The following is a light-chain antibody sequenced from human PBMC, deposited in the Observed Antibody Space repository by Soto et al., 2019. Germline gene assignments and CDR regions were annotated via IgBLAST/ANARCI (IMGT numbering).Light chain of an antibody. CDR1: QSLSSS. J-gene: IGKJ5*01. CDR2: YIS. Sequence: EIVLTQSPDTLSLSAGERATVSCRASQSLSSSLLAWYQQKPGQAPRLLIYYISTRATGIPARFSGSGSGTEFTLTINSLQSEDSAVYYCQQHNQWPITFGQGTRLEIK. V-gene: IGKV3D-15*01. CDR3: QQHNQWPIT.